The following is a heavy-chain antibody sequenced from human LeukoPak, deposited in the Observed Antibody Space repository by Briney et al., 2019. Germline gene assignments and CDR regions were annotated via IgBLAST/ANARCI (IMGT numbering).Heavy chain of an antibody. CDR2: ISGTGDAI. Sequence: GGSLRLSCADSGFTFSSYAMRWVRQAPGKGLEWVSAISGTGDAIYYADPVKGRFSISRDDYKESLYLQMNSLRAEYTAVYYCARDRGYCTGNKCIRWHDCWGQGTLVTVSS. CDR3: ARDRGYCTGNKCIRWHDC. CDR1: GFTFSSYA. D-gene: IGHD2-8*02. J-gene: IGHJ4*02. V-gene: IGHV3-23*01.